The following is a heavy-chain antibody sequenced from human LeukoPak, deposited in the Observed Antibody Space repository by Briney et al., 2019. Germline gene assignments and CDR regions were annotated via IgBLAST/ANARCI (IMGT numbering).Heavy chain of an antibody. V-gene: IGHV4-59*01. CDR3: ARTNQISETAFDI. CDR2: ILSSGST. Sequence: PSETLSLTCSVSSGSINNYYWSWIRQAPGKGLEWIGYILSSGSTNYNPSVKSRVTITVDTSKNQFSLKLYSVTAADTAVYYCARTNQISETAFDIWGPGSVVIVTS. D-gene: IGHD1-14*01. J-gene: IGHJ3*02. CDR1: SGSINNYY.